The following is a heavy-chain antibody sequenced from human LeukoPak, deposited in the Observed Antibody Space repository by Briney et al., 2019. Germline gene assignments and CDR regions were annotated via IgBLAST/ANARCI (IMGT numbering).Heavy chain of an antibody. J-gene: IGHJ4*02. CDR3: ARGAWTSSFDY. V-gene: IGHV1-8*03. CDR2: VNPNSGDT. D-gene: IGHD6-6*01. Sequence: GAAVTVSHTSSVYTFTMYDVKWVRPAAGQGGGGVGWVNPNSGDTDYSQNFQGRGTITRETAKNTDYMELSSLRSEDTAVYYCARGAWTSSFDYWGQGTLVTVSS. CDR1: VYTFTMYD.